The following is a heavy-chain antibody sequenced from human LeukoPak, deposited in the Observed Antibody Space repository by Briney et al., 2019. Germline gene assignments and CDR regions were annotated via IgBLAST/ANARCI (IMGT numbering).Heavy chain of an antibody. CDR2: IRYDGSNK. Sequence: GGSLRLSCAASGFTFSSYGMHWVRQAPGKGLEWVAFIRYDGSNKYYADSVKGRFTISRDNAKNSLYLQMNSLRAEDTAVYYCARSFSEYSSSFEYWGQGTLVTVSS. V-gene: IGHV3-30*02. D-gene: IGHD6-6*01. J-gene: IGHJ4*02. CDR1: GFTFSSYG. CDR3: ARSFSEYSSSFEY.